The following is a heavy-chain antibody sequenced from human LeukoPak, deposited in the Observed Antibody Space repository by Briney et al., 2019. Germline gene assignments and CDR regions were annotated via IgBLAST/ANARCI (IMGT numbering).Heavy chain of an antibody. CDR2: IWYDGSNK. J-gene: IGHJ4*02. V-gene: IGHV3-33*01. CDR1: GFTFSSYG. CDR3: ARSKDMVGSTGMFDY. D-gene: IGHD1-26*01. Sequence: GGSLRLSCAASGFTFSSYGMHWVRQAPGKGLEWVAVIWYDGSNKYYADSVKGRFTISRDNSKNTLYLQMNRLRAEDTAVYYCARSKDMVGSTGMFDYWGQGTLVTVSS.